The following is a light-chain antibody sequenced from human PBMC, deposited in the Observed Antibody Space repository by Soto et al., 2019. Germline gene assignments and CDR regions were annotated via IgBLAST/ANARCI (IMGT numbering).Light chain of an antibody. Sequence: DIQMTQSPSSLSAPVGDRVTITCRASQSISSYLNWYQQKPGKAPKLLIYAASSLQSGVPSRFSGSGSGTDFTLTISSLQPEDFATYNCQQSYSTPRTFGQGTKVDIK. CDR2: AAS. CDR3: QQSYSTPRT. CDR1: QSISSY. V-gene: IGKV1-39*01. J-gene: IGKJ1*01.